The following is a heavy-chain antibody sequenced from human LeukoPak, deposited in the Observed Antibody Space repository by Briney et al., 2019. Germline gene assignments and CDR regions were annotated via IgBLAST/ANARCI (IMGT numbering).Heavy chain of an antibody. CDR1: GFTFSSYG. Sequence: GGSLRLSCAASGFTFSSYGMHWVRQAPGKGLEWVAVIWYDGSNKFYADSVKGRFTISRDNSKNTLYLQMNSLRAEGTAVYYCARDRAAADLDYWGQGTLVTVSS. J-gene: IGHJ4*02. V-gene: IGHV3-33*01. D-gene: IGHD6-13*01. CDR3: ARDRAAADLDY. CDR2: IWYDGSNK.